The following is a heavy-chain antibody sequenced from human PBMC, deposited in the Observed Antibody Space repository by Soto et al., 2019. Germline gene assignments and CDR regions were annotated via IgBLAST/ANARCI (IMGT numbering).Heavy chain of an antibody. Sequence: SETLSLTCTVSGGSISSYYWSWIRQPPGKGLEWIGYIYYSGSTNYNPSLKSRVTISVDTSKNQFPLKLSSVTAADTAVYYCARGVTIFGVVKWGQGTLVTVSS. J-gene: IGHJ4*02. CDR2: IYYSGST. CDR3: ARGVTIFGVVK. D-gene: IGHD3-3*01. V-gene: IGHV4-59*01. CDR1: GGSISSYY.